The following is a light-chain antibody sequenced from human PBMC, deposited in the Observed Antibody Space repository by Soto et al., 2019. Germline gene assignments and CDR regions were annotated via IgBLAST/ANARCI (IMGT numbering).Light chain of an antibody. V-gene: IGLV2-14*01. CDR3: TSYTSSSTLRV. CDR1: SSDIGVYNY. Sequence: QSALTQSASVSGSPGQSITISCTGTSSDIGVYNYVSWYQQHPGKAPKLMIYGVSNRPSGVSNRFSGSKSGNTASLTISGLQAEDEADYYCTSYTSSSTLRVFGGGTKVTVL. J-gene: IGLJ3*02. CDR2: GVS.